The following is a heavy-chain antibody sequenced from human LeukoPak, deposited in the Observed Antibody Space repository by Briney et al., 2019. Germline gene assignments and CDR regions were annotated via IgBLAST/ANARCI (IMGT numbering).Heavy chain of an antibody. D-gene: IGHD6-13*01. Sequence: SETLSLTCTVSGGSISSSSYYWGWIRQPPGKGLEWIGSIYYSGSTYYNPSLKSRVTISVDTSKNQFSLKLSSVTAADTAVYYCARGSSSWYSPQDWYFDLWGRGTLVTVSS. V-gene: IGHV4-39*07. CDR3: ARGSSSWYSPQDWYFDL. J-gene: IGHJ2*01. CDR2: IYYSGST. CDR1: GGSISSSSYY.